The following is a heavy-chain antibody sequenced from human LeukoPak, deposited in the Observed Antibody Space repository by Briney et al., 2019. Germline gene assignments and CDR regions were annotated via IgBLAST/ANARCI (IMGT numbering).Heavy chain of an antibody. J-gene: IGHJ5*02. D-gene: IGHD2-15*01. Sequence: SETLSLTCTVSGGSLSSYYWSWIRPPPGEGLEWIGYIYYSGSTNYNPPLKSRVTISVDTSKNQFSLKLSSVTAADTAVYYCARDKSVSVVVAATPGWFDPWGQGTLVTVSS. V-gene: IGHV4-59*01. CDR3: ARDKSVSVVVAATPGWFDP. CDR1: GGSLSSYY. CDR2: IYYSGST.